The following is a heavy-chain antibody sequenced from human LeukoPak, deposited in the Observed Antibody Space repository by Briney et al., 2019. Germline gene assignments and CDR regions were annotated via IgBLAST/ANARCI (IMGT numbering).Heavy chain of an antibody. J-gene: IGHJ6*02. Sequence: GGSLRLSCAASGFTVSNSYMSWVRQAPGKGLEWVSVFYSGDIGGYTYYSDSVKGRFTISGDNSKNTLNLQMNSLRDEDTAVYYCARDPNYYNYGMDVWGQGTMVTVSS. CDR3: ARDPNYYNYGMDV. CDR2: FYSGDIGGYT. CDR1: GFTVSNSY. V-gene: IGHV3-66*01.